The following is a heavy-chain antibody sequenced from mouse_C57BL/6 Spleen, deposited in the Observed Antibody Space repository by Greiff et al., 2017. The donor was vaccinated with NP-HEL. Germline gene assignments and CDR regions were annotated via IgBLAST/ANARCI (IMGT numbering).Heavy chain of an antibody. J-gene: IGHJ1*03. V-gene: IGHV1-64*01. Sequence: QVQLQQPGAELVKPGASVKLSCKASGYTFTSYWMHWVKQRPGQGLEWIGMIHPNSGSTNYNEKFKSKATLTVDKSSSTAYMQLSSLTSEDSAVYYCARLTYYYGSSYWYFDVWGTGTTVTVSS. CDR3: ARLTYYYGSSYWYFDV. CDR2: IHPNSGST. CDR1: GYTFTSYW. D-gene: IGHD1-1*01.